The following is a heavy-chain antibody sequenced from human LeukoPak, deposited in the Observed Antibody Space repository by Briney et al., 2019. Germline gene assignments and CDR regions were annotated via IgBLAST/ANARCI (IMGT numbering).Heavy chain of an antibody. J-gene: IGHJ4*02. CDR2: SNPSGGST. V-gene: IGHV1-46*01. CDR1: GYTFTSYY. Sequence: ASVKVSCKASGYTFTSYYMHWVRQAPGQGLEWMGISNPSGGSTSYAQKFQGRVTMTRDTSTSTVYMELSSLRSEDTAVYYCAHWARSSVLDYWGQGTLVTVSS. CDR3: AHWARSSVLDY. D-gene: IGHD6-6*01.